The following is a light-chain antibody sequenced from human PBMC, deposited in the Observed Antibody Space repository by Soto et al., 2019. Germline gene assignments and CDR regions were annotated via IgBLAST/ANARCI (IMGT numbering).Light chain of an antibody. CDR2: EVS. J-gene: IGLJ1*01. CDR1: SSDVGAYKY. Sequence: QSVLTQPASVSGSPGQSNTISCTGTSSDVGAYKYVSWYQQHPGKAPKLMIYEVSNRTSGVSHRFSGSKSGNTASLTISGLKPEDQADYYCSSYTTSSTLLFGTGTKVTVL. CDR3: SSYTTSSTLL. V-gene: IGLV2-14*01.